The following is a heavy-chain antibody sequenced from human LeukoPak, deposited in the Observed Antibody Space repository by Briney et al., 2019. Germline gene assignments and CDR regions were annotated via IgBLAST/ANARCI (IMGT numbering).Heavy chain of an antibody. J-gene: IGHJ4*02. V-gene: IGHV1-8*01. D-gene: IGHD6-6*01. CDR1: GYTFTSYD. CDR2: MNPNSGNT. CDR3: ARMDSSSSQFGGY. Sequence: GASVKVSCKASGYTFTSYDIKWVRQATGQGLEWMGWMNPNSGNTGYAQKFQGRVTMTRNTSISTAYMELSSLRSEDTAVYYCARMDSSSSQFGGYWGQGTLVTVSS.